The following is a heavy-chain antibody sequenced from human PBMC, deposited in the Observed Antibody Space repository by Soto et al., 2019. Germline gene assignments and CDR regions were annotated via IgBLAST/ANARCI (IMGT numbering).Heavy chain of an antibody. Sequence: QVQLVQSGAEVKKPGSSVKVSCKASGGTFSSYAISWVRQAPGQGLEWMGGIIPIFGTANYAQKFQGRVTITADESTSTDYRELGSLRSEHTAVYYCARDRVLRCSGLLYYGMDVWGQGTTVTVSS. CDR3: ARDRVLRCSGLLYYGMDV. CDR1: GGTFSSYA. V-gene: IGHV1-69*01. CDR2: IIPIFGTA. D-gene: IGHD1-26*01. J-gene: IGHJ6*02.